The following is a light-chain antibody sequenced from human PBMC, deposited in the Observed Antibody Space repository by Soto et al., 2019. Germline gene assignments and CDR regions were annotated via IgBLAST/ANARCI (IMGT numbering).Light chain of an antibody. Sequence: QSLLEQPPSASATPGQGVIISCSGSSSNIGSNPVNWYRQVPGTAPKLVIYSFSRRPSGVPDRISGSKSATSASLAISGLQSEDEADYYCATWDHSLTGEVFGGGTKLTVL. CDR2: SFS. J-gene: IGLJ2*01. V-gene: IGLV1-44*01. CDR1: SSNIGSNP. CDR3: ATWDHSLTGEV.